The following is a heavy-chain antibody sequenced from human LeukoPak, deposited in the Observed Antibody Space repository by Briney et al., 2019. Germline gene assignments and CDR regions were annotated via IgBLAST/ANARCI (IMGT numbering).Heavy chain of an antibody. Sequence: PGGSLRLSCAASGFTFDDYAMHWVRQAPGKGLEWVSGISWNSGSIGYADSVKGRFNISRDNAKNSLYLQMNSLRAEDTALYYCARLRGYSYGLDYWGQGTLVTVSS. J-gene: IGHJ4*02. D-gene: IGHD5-18*01. CDR3: ARLRGYSYGLDY. CDR1: GFTFDDYA. V-gene: IGHV3-9*01. CDR2: ISWNSGSI.